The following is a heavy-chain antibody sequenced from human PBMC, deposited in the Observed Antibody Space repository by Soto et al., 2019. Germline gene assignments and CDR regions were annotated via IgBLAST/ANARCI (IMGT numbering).Heavy chain of an antibody. CDR3: AKGGYYSLFDI. CDR1: GFTFSSYG. J-gene: IGHJ3*02. V-gene: IGHV3-30*18. D-gene: IGHD3-16*01. Sequence: PGGSLRLSCAASGFTFSSYGMHWVRQAPGKGLEWVAVISYDGSNKYYADSVKGRFTISRDNSNNTLSLQMHSLRVEDTAVYFWAKGGYYSLFDIWGQGTMVTVS. CDR2: ISYDGSNK.